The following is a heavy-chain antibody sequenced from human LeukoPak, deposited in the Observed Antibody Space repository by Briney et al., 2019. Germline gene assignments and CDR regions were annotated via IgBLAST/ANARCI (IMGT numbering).Heavy chain of an antibody. J-gene: IGHJ6*03. CDR3: ARERVVPAAMEYYYYYYMDV. D-gene: IGHD2-2*01. Sequence: GGSLRLSCAASGFTVSSNYMSWVRQAPGKGLEWVSVIYSGGSTYYADSVKGRFTISRDNSKNTLYLQMNSLRAEDTAVYYCARERVVPAAMEYYYYYYMDVWGKGTTVTVSS. V-gene: IGHV3-53*01. CDR2: IYSGGST. CDR1: GFTVSSNY.